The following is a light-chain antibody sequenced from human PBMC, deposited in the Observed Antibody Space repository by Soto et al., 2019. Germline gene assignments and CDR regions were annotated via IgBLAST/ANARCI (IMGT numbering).Light chain of an antibody. Sequence: QSALTQPRSVSGSPGQSVTISCTGTSSDVGGYNYVSWYQQHPGKAPKLMIYDVSKRPSGVPDRFSGSKSGNTASLTISGLQAEDEADYYCCSYAGSYTPVFGTGTTVTVL. CDR3: CSYAGSYTPV. CDR2: DVS. J-gene: IGLJ1*01. V-gene: IGLV2-11*01. CDR1: SSDVGGYNY.